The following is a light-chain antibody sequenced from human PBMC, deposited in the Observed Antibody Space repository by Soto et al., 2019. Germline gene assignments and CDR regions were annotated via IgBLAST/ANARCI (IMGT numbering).Light chain of an antibody. Sequence: EIVMTQSPATLSVSPGERATLSCRASQSVSSNLAWYQQKPGQAPRLLIYGAFTRATGIPARFSGSGSGTEFTITISSLQSEDFAVYYCQQYKNWPTLTFGGGTKVEIK. CDR1: QSVSSN. CDR2: GAF. CDR3: QQYKNWPTLT. J-gene: IGKJ4*01. V-gene: IGKV3-15*01.